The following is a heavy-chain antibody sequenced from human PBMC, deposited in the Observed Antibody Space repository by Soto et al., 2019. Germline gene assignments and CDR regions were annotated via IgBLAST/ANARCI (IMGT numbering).Heavy chain of an antibody. CDR1: GGSFSGYY. CDR3: AGHYCSSTSCYGFDP. J-gene: IGHJ5*02. CDR2: INHSGST. V-gene: IGHV4-34*01. Sequence: QVQLQQWGAGLLKPSETLSLTCAVYGGSFSGYYWSWIRQPPGKGLEWIGEINHSGSTNYNPSLKSRVTISVDTSKNQFALKLSSVTAADTAVYYCAGHYCSSTSCYGFDPWGQGTLVTVSS. D-gene: IGHD2-2*01.